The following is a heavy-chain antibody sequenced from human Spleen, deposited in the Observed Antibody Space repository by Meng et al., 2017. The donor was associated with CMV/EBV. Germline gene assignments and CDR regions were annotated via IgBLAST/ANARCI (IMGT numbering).Heavy chain of an antibody. CDR2: IYYSGST. CDR3: ARLGGFLNWFDP. J-gene: IGHJ5*02. V-gene: IGHV4-31*03. Sequence: TVSGDSISSSAHYWTWIRQHPGKGLEWIGYIYYSGSTYSNPSLKSRVTISVETSKNQFSLRLISVTAADTAVYYCARLGGFLNWFDPWGQGTLVTVSS. CDR1: GDSISSSAHY. D-gene: IGHD2-15*01.